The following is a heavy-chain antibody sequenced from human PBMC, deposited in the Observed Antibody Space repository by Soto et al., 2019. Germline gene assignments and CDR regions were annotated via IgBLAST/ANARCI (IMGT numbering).Heavy chain of an antibody. Sequence: SVRGRFTISRDNAKNSLYLQMNSLRAEDTAVYYCARSRDYNYYFDYWGQGTLVTVSS. J-gene: IGHJ4*02. V-gene: IGHV3-11*06. D-gene: IGHD3-10*01. CDR3: ARSRDYNYYFDY.